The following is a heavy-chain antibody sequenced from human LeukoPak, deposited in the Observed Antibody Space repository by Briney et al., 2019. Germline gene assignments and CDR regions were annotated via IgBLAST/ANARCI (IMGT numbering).Heavy chain of an antibody. CDR2: ISYDGSNK. CDR3: ARVITRYSSSYLDS. V-gene: IGHV3-30-3*01. J-gene: IGHJ4*02. Sequence: GGSLRLSCAASGFTFSSYAMHWVRQAPGKGLEWVAVISYDGSNKYYADSVKGRFTLSRDNSKNTLYLQMNSLRAEDTAVYYCARVITRYSSSYLDSWGQGTLVTVSS. D-gene: IGHD6-6*01. CDR1: GFTFSSYA.